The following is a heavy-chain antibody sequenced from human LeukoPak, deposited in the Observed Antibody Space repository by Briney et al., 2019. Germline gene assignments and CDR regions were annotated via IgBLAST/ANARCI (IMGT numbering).Heavy chain of an antibody. CDR1: GGTFSSYA. CDR2: IIPIFGTA. CDR3: ARYSSGWYYFDY. Sequence: GASVKVSCKASGGTFSSYAISWGRQAPGQGLGWMGGIIPIFGTANYAQKFQGRVTITTDESTSTAYMELSSLRSEDTAVYYCARYSSGWYYFDYWGQGTLVTVSS. J-gene: IGHJ4*02. D-gene: IGHD6-19*01. V-gene: IGHV1-69*05.